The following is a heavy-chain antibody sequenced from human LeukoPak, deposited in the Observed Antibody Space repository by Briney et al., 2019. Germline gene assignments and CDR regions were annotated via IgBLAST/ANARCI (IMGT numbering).Heavy chain of an antibody. CDR3: ARGTTPLDNWFDP. V-gene: IGHV4-59*01. Sequence: PSETLSLTCTVSGGSISSYYWSWIRQPPGKGLDWIGYIYYSGSTNYNPSLKSRVTISVDTSKNQFSLKLSSVTAADTAVYYCARGTTPLDNWFDPWGQGTLVTVSS. J-gene: IGHJ5*02. CDR2: IYYSGST. D-gene: IGHD2/OR15-2a*01. CDR1: GGSISSYY.